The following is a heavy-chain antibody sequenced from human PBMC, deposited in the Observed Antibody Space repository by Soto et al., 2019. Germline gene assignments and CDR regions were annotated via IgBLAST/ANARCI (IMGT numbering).Heavy chain of an antibody. D-gene: IGHD2-2*01. Sequence: GESLKISCKESGYKFTSYWIGWVRQMPGKGLEWMGIIYPGDSDTKYSPSFQGQVTISADKSISTAYLQWSSLKASDTAMYYCARTQYCNSTSCYGPYYYYYGMDVWGQGTTVTVSS. J-gene: IGHJ6*02. CDR1: GYKFTSYW. CDR2: IYPGDSDT. V-gene: IGHV5-51*01. CDR3: ARTQYCNSTSCYGPYYYYYGMDV.